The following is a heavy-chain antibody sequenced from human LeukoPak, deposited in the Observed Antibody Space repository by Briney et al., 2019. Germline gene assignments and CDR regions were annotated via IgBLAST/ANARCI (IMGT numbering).Heavy chain of an antibody. J-gene: IGHJ4*02. CDR1: GFTFSSYS. CDR2: GSSNGGRT. V-gene: IGHV3-64D*06. CDR3: VKSIGSSVWYVNFDC. D-gene: IGHD2-2*01. Sequence: PGGTLRLSCAASGFTFSSYSMIWVRQAPAQGLEYVSGGSSNGGRTYHADPAKGRFTISRDNSKNTLDPQMSSLRAEDTAVYYCVKSIGSSVWYVNFDCWGQGILVTVSS.